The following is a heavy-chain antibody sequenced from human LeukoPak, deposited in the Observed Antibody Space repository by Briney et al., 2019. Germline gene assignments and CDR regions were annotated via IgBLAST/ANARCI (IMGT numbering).Heavy chain of an antibody. V-gene: IGHV4-38-2*02. CDR1: GYSISSGYY. J-gene: IGHJ5*02. CDR3: ARGSRYYYGSGSYSSNWFDP. Sequence: PSETLSLTCTVPGYSISSGYYWGWIRQPPGKGLEWIGSIYYSGSTYYNPSLKSRVTISVDTSKNQFSLKLSSVTAADTAVYYCARGSRYYYGSGSYSSNWFDPWGQGTLVTVSS. D-gene: IGHD3-10*01. CDR2: IYYSGST.